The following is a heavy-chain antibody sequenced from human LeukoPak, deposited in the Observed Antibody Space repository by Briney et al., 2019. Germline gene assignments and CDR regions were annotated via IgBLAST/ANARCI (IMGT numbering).Heavy chain of an antibody. D-gene: IGHD2-21*02. V-gene: IGHV4-34*01. CDR1: GGSFSDYY. J-gene: IGHJ2*01. CDR2: INHTGST. Sequence: PSETLSLTCAVYGGSFSDYYWSWIRQPPRGGLEWIGEINHTGSTNYNPSLKSRVTISVDTSKNQFSLKLSSVTAADPAVYYCASCSDNCCLRYFDLWGRGTLVTVSS. CDR3: ASCSDNCCLRYFDL.